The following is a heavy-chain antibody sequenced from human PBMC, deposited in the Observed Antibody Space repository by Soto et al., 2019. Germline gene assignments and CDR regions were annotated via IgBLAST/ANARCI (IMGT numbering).Heavy chain of an antibody. V-gene: IGHV4-34*01. CDR3: ARDPGSGSYYGWFDP. D-gene: IGHD3-10*01. CDR1: GGSFSGYY. Sequence: TSETLSLTCAVYGGSFSGYYWSWIRQPPGKGLEWIGEINHSGSTNYNPSLKSRVTISVDTSKNQFSLKLSSVTAADTAVYYCARDPGSGSYYGWFDPWGQGTLVTVSS. CDR2: INHSGST. J-gene: IGHJ5*02.